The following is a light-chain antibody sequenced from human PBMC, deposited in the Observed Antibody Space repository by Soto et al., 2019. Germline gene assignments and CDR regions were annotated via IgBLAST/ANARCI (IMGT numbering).Light chain of an antibody. V-gene: IGKV3-20*01. CDR2: GAS. Sequence: ESVLTQSPGTLSLSPGERATLSCTASQSVSSNYLAWYQQKPGQAPRLLIYGASTRATGIPDRFSGSGSGTDFTLTISRLEPEDFAVYYCQQFDGSSYSFGQGTKLEIK. J-gene: IGKJ2*03. CDR1: QSVSSNY. CDR3: QQFDGSSYS.